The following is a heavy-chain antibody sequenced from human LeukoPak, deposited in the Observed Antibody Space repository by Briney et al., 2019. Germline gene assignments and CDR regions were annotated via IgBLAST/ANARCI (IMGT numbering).Heavy chain of an antibody. CDR1: GFTFSSYA. D-gene: IGHD3-22*01. V-gene: IGHV3-23*01. CDR2: ISGSGGST. Sequence: PGGSLRLSCAASGFTFSSYAMSWVRQAPGKGLEWVSAISGSGGSTYYTGSVKGRFTISRDDSRNTLSLQMNSLRVDDTAIYYCAKDLDHYGSYEDHWGQGTLVTVSS. J-gene: IGHJ4*02. CDR3: AKDLDHYGSYEDH.